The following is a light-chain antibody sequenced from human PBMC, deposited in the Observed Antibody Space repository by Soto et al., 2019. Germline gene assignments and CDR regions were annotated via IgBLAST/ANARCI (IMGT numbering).Light chain of an antibody. CDR1: QSISSW. CDR2: DAS. CDR3: QQYNSYSRT. V-gene: IGKV1-5*01. J-gene: IGKJ1*01. Sequence: DSQMTQSPSPLSASVGDRVTITCRASQSISSWLAWYQQKPGKAPKLLIYDASSLESGVPSRFSGSGSGTEFTLTISSLQPDDFATYYCQQYNSYSRTFGQGTKVDI.